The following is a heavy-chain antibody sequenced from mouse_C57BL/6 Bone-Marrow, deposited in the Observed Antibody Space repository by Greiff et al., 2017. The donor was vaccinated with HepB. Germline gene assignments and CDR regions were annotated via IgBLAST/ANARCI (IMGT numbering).Heavy chain of an antibody. D-gene: IGHD1-1*01. CDR2: ISSGGDYI. J-gene: IGHJ1*03. V-gene: IGHV5-9-1*02. CDR1: GFTFSSYA. Sequence: EVKLQESGEGLVKPGGSLKLSCAASGFTFSSYAMSWVRQTPEKRLEWVAYISSGGDYIYYADTVKGRFTISRDNARNTLYLQMSSLKSEDTAMYYCTRENYGSYWYFDVWGTGTTVTVSS. CDR3: TRENYGSYWYFDV.